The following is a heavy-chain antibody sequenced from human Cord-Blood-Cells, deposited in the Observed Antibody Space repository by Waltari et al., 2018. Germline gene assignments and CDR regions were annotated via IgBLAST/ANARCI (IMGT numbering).Heavy chain of an antibody. CDR3: AKGGRYSYGYNSYFDY. D-gene: IGHD5-18*01. Sequence: EVQLLESGGGLVQPGGSLRRSCAASGFTFSSYAMSWVRQAPGKGLEWVSAMSGSCGLTYYVHSVEGRFTIYRDNSKNTLYLQMNSLRAEDTAVYYCAKGGRYSYGYNSYFDYWGQGTLVTVSS. J-gene: IGHJ4*02. CDR1: GFTFSSYA. V-gene: IGHV3-23*01. CDR2: MSGSCGLT.